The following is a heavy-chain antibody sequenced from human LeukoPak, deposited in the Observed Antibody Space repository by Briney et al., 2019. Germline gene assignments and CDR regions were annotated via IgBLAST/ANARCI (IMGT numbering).Heavy chain of an antibody. CDR3: AKNRGGTYKYYMDV. D-gene: IGHD1-1*01. V-gene: IGHV3-23*01. CDR2: VSGSGGAT. J-gene: IGHJ6*03. CDR1: GFTFNNYA. Sequence: GGSLRLSCAASGFTFNNYAMSWVRQAPGMGLEWVSYVSGSGGATYYAASVKGRFTISSDNSKNTVYLQMGSLRAEDTAVYYCAKNRGGTYKYYMDVWGNGTTVTVSS.